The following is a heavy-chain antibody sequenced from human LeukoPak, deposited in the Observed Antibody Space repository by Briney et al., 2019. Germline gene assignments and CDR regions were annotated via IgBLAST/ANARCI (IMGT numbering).Heavy chain of an antibody. CDR2: ISGSGGST. Sequence: PGGSLRLSCAASGFIFSGSAIHWVRQAPGKGLEWVSAISGSGGSTYYADSVKGRFTISRDNSKNTLYLQMDSLRAEDTAVYYCAKGDSSRPSYFDYWGQGTLVTVSS. J-gene: IGHJ4*02. D-gene: IGHD6-13*01. CDR1: GFIFSGSA. V-gene: IGHV3-23*01. CDR3: AKGDSSRPSYFDY.